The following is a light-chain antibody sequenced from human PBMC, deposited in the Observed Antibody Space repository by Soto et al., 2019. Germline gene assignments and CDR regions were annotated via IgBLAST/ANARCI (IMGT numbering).Light chain of an antibody. Sequence: DIVMTQSPLSLPVTPGEPASISCRSRQSLLNSNGYNYLDWYLQKPGQSPQLLIYMGSNRASGVPDGVSGSESGTHCTMKISRVEAEDVGVYYGMQPLQTAYTVGGGVKVEIK. CDR2: MGS. CDR3: MQPLQTAYT. V-gene: IGKV2-28*01. CDR1: QSLLNSNGYNY. J-gene: IGKJ4*02.